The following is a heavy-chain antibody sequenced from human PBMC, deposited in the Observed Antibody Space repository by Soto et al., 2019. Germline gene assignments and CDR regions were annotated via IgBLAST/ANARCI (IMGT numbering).Heavy chain of an antibody. CDR2: ILDDGSDQ. Sequence: QVQLVESGGGVVQPGRSLRRSCAASGFTFSRYGMHWVRQAPGKGLEWVAVILDDGSDQNYVDSVKGRFTISRDNSKNSLYLQMNSLRAEATAVYYCARAADYGDNGFDYGGQGTRVTVSS. J-gene: IGHJ4*02. CDR1: GFTFSRYG. V-gene: IGHV3-33*01. CDR3: ARAADYGDNGFDY. D-gene: IGHD4-17*01.